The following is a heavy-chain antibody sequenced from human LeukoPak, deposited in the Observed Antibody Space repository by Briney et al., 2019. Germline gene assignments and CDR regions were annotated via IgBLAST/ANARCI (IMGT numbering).Heavy chain of an antibody. D-gene: IGHD3-22*01. Sequence: GGSLRLSCAASGFTFSSYAMSWVRQAPGKGLEWVSAISGSGGSTYYADSVKGRFTISRDNSKNTLYLQMNSLRAEDTAVYYCAKTTYYYDSSGYLNWFDPWGQGTLVTASS. CDR2: ISGSGGST. V-gene: IGHV3-23*01. J-gene: IGHJ5*02. CDR3: AKTTYYYDSSGYLNWFDP. CDR1: GFTFSSYA.